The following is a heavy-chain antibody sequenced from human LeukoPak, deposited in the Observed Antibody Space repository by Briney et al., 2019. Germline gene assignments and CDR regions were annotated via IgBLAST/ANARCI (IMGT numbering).Heavy chain of an antibody. V-gene: IGHV5-10-1*01. CDR1: AYSFTSYW. J-gene: IGHJ4*02. CDR3: ARHRSSGREEFDY. D-gene: IGHD6-19*01. CDR2: IDPSDSYT. Sequence: GESLKISCQGSAYSFTSYWIGWVRQMPGKGLEWMGKIDPSDSYTTYSPSFQGHVTISADKSISTAYLQWSGLKASDTAMYYCARHRSSGREEFDYWGQGTLVTVSS.